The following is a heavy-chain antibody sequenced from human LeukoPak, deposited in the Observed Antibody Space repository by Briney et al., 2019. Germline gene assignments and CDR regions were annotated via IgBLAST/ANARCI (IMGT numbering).Heavy chain of an antibody. CDR2: ISPDGSDR. Sequence: GGSLRLSCPASGFTFGDWWMSGVRKAPGKGLEWVSYISPDGSDRYYVDSVKGRFTVSRDNAKNSVYMEINSLRVEDTAVYYCARGHYGLDVWGQGTTVTVSS. J-gene: IGHJ6*02. V-gene: IGHV3-7*01. CDR3: ARGHYGLDV. CDR1: GFTFGDWW.